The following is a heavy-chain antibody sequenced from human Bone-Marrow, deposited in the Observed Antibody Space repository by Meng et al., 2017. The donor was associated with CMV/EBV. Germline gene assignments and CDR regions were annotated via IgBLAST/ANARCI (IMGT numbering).Heavy chain of an antibody. Sequence: SLKISCAASGFTFSSYSMNWVRQAPGKGLEWVSGISWNSGSIDYADSVKGRFSISRDNAKNSLYLQMNSLRAEDTALYYCAKDRLRFLEWLFGYWGQGTLVTVSS. CDR2: ISWNSGSI. CDR3: AKDRLRFLEWLFGY. D-gene: IGHD3-3*01. V-gene: IGHV3-9*01. CDR1: GFTFSSYS. J-gene: IGHJ4*02.